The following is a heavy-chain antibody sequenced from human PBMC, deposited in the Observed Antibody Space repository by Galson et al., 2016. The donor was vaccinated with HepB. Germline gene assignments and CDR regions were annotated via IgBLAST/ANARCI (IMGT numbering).Heavy chain of an antibody. D-gene: IGHD3-10*01. J-gene: IGHJ4*02. CDR3: ARGKGRGGFDY. Sequence: PSLKSRVTISGDRSKNQFSLKLSSVTAADTALYYCARGKGRGGFDYWGQGTLVTISS. V-gene: IGHV4-30-2*01.